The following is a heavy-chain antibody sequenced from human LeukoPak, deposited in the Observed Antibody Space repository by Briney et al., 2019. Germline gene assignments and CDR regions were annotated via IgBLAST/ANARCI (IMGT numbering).Heavy chain of an antibody. CDR1: GITFSSYG. V-gene: IGHV3-23*01. D-gene: IGHD3-10*01. Sequence: GGSLRLSCAASGITFSSYGMSWVRQAPGKGLEWVSSISSTGGTTYYADSVKGRFTISRDNSKNTLYLQMNSLRAEDTAVYYCAKDQTRNYYGSGSYDYWGQGTLVTVSS. CDR3: AKDQTRNYYGSGSYDY. CDR2: ISSTGGTT. J-gene: IGHJ4*02.